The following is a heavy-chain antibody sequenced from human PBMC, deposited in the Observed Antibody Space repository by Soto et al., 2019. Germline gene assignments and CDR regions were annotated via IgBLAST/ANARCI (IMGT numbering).Heavy chain of an antibody. CDR1: GGSISSGGYF. D-gene: IGHD6-19*01. V-gene: IGHV4-30-2*01. J-gene: IGHJ4*02. Sequence: SETLSLTCAVSGGSISSGGYFWSWIRQPPGKGLEWIGYIYHSGSTYYNPSLKSRVTISVDRSKNQFSLKLSSVTAADTAVYYCARGWDANSWGQGALVTVSS. CDR2: IYHSGST. CDR3: ARGWDANS.